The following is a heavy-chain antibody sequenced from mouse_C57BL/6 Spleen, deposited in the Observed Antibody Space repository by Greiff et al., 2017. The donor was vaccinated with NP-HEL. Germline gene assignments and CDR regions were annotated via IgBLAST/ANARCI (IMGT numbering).Heavy chain of an antibody. J-gene: IGHJ3*01. Sequence: QVQLQQSGAELVRPGASVTLSCKASGYTFTDYEMHWVKQTPVHGLEWIGAIDPETGGTAYNQKFKGKAILTADKSSSTAYMELRSLTSEDSAVYYCTRRVGNYEAWFAYWGQGTLVTVSA. CDR2: IDPETGGT. CDR1: GYTFTDYE. D-gene: IGHD2-1*01. V-gene: IGHV1-15*01. CDR3: TRRVGNYEAWFAY.